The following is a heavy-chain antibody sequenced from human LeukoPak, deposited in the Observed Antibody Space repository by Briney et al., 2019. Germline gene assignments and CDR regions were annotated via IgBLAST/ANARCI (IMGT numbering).Heavy chain of an antibody. CDR1: GGSISSYY. CDR2: IFYSGST. Sequence: KSSETLSLTCTVSGGSISSYYWSWIRQPPGKGLEWSGYIFYSGSTNYNPSLKSRVTISVDTSKNQFSLKLSSVTAADTAVYYCARHPNVWESSFDYWGQGTVVTVSS. V-gene: IGHV4-59*08. J-gene: IGHJ4*02. CDR3: ARHPNVWESSFDY. D-gene: IGHD3-16*01.